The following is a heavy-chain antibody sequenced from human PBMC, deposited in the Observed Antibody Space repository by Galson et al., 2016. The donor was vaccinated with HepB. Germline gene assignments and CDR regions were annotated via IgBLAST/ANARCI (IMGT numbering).Heavy chain of an antibody. CDR2: ISYDGSNT. Sequence: SLRLSCAVSGLTFRDYAMHWVRQTPGKGLEWVAIISYDGSNTKYADSVKGRFTISRDESKSTLYLQMNSLRGDDTAVYYCISSGWYIGLDSWGQGTLVTVSS. CDR3: ISSGWYIGLDS. CDR1: GLTFRDYA. D-gene: IGHD6-19*01. V-gene: IGHV3-30*03. J-gene: IGHJ4*02.